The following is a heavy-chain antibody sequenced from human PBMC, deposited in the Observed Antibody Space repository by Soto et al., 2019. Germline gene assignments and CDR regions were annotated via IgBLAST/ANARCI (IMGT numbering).Heavy chain of an antibody. CDR3: ARGGNGTYYYDSSGYYYVY. V-gene: IGHV1-46*01. Sequence: QVQLVQSGAEVKKPGASVKVSCKASGYTFTSYYMHWVRQAPGQGLEWMGIINPSGGSTSYAQKFQGRVTMTRDTSTSTVFMELSSLRSEDTAVYYGARGGNGTYYYDSSGYYYVYWGQGTLVTVSS. J-gene: IGHJ4*02. D-gene: IGHD3-22*01. CDR2: INPSGGST. CDR1: GYTFTSYY.